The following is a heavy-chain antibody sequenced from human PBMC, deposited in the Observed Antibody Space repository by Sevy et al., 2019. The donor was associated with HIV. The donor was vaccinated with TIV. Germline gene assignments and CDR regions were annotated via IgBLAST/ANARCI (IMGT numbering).Heavy chain of an antibody. CDR2: INHSGST. J-gene: IGHJ6*03. V-gene: IGHV4-34*01. Sequence: SETLSLTCAVYGGSFSGYYWSWIRQPPGKVLEWIGEINHSGSTNYNPSLKSRVTISVDTSKNQFSLKLSSVTAADTAVYYCARGPNFWSGYYTSYYYYYMDVWGKGTTVTVSS. CDR1: GGSFSGYY. D-gene: IGHD3-3*01. CDR3: ARGPNFWSGYYTSYYYYYMDV.